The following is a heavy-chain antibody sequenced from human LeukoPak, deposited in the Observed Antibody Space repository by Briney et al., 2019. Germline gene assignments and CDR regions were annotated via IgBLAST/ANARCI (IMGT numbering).Heavy chain of an antibody. D-gene: IGHD2-15*01. CDR1: GFTFNNYA. CDR2: FSGPLETT. V-gene: IGHV3-23*01. J-gene: IGHJ4*02. Sequence: TGGSLRLSCVASGFTFNNYAMSWVRHVPGKRLEWVSTFSGPLETTYYAPSIEGRFIISRDNSRNTVSLQMNSLRAEDTAIYYCAKPSLGSCSGAKCYHFDNWGQGTLVTVSS. CDR3: AKPSLGSCSGAKCYHFDN.